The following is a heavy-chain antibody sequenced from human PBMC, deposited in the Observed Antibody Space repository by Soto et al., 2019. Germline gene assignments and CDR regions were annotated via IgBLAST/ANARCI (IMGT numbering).Heavy chain of an antibody. CDR2: INPDTGGT. J-gene: IGHJ4*02. CDR3: ARVEWYGASPAPFDF. Sequence: ASVKVSCKSSGYTFTGYYIHWVRQAPGQGLEWMGLINPDTGGTEYAQKFQGRVTMASDTSITTAYMELSRLTSDDTAVYYCARVEWYGASPAPFDFWGQGTMVTVYS. V-gene: IGHV1-2*02. CDR1: GYTFTGYY. D-gene: IGHD1-26*01.